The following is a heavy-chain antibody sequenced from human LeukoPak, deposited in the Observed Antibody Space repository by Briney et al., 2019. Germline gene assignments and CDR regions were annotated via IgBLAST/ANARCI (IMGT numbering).Heavy chain of an antibody. CDR2: IIPIFGIA. Sequence: SVKVSCKASGGTFSSYAISWVRQAPGQGLEWMGRIIPIFGIANYAQKFQGRVTITADKSTSTAYMELSSLRSEDTAVYYCARGAVAGEYFQHWGQGTLVTVSS. D-gene: IGHD6-19*01. V-gene: IGHV1-69*04. CDR1: GGTFSSYA. J-gene: IGHJ1*01. CDR3: ARGAVAGEYFQH.